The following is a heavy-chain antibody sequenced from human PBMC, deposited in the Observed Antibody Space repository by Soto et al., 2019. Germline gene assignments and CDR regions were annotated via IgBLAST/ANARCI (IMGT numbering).Heavy chain of an antibody. D-gene: IGHD3-10*01. J-gene: IGHJ6*02. CDR1: GGTFSSYA. CDR2: IIPIFGTA. Sequence: ASVKVSCKASGGTFSSYAISWVRQAPGQGLEWMGGIIPIFGTANYAQKFQGRVTITADKSTSTAYMELSSLRSEDTAVYYCATGGHLDYYYYYGMDVWGQGTTVTV. CDR3: ATGGHLDYYYYYGMDV. V-gene: IGHV1-69*06.